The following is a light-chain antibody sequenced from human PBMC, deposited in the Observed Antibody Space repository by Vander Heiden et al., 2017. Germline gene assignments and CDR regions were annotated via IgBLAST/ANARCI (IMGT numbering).Light chain of an antibody. CDR2: LVS. V-gene: IGKV2-28*01. CDR1: QSLLHSDTYTY. J-gene: IGKJ2*01. Sequence: DIVMTQSLLSLPVTPGESASISCRSSQSLLHSDTYTYLDWYLQKPGQSPQLLIYLVSSRASGVPDRFSASGSDTDFTLKISRVEADDVGVYYCRQGLQTPYTFGQGTKLEIK. CDR3: RQGLQTPYT.